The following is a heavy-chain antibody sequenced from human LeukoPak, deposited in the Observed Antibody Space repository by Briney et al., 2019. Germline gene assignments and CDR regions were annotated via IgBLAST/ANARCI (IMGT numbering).Heavy chain of an antibody. J-gene: IGHJ3*02. D-gene: IGHD5-12*01. Sequence: PGGSLRLSCAASGFIFDDYAMHWVRQAPGKGLEWVSGISWNRGNIGYADSVKGRFTISRDNAKNSLYLQMNSLRAEDTALYYCAKGRGYDLDDAFDIWGQGTMVTVSS. CDR1: GFIFDDYA. CDR2: ISWNRGNI. V-gene: IGHV3-9*01. CDR3: AKGRGYDLDDAFDI.